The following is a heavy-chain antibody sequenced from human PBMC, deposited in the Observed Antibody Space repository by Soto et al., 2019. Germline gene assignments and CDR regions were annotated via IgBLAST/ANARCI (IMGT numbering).Heavy chain of an antibody. CDR3: ATFKGVTDQFDS. J-gene: IGHJ4*02. V-gene: IGHV4-30-4*01. CDR2: IYHTGST. Sequence: PSETLSLTCTASGGSIGSADYYWSWIRQSPGKGLEWLGYIYHTGSTYYNPSLKSRVIITVDTSKNQFSLKLTSVTAADTAVYYCATFKGVTDQFDSWGQGTLVTVSS. D-gene: IGHD2-8*01. CDR1: GGSIGSADYY.